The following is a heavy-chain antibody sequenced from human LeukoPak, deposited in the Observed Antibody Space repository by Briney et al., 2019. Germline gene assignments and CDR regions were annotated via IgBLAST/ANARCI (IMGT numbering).Heavy chain of an antibody. CDR2: INPNSGGT. J-gene: IGHJ6*03. V-gene: IGHV1-2*06. Sequence: ASVKVSCKASGYTFTSYDINWVRQATGQGLEWMGRINPNSGGTNYAQKFQGRVTMTRDTSISTAYMELSRLRSDDTAVYYCARDLAMVVDYYYYYMDVWGKGTTVTVSS. D-gene: IGHD2-15*01. CDR1: GYTFTSYD. CDR3: ARDLAMVVDYYYYYMDV.